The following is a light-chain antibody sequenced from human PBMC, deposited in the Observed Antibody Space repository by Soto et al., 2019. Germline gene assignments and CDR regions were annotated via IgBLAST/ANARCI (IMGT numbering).Light chain of an antibody. CDR2: DAS. Sequence: EIVLTQSPATLSLSQGERATLSCGASQSVSSSYVAWYQQKPGLAPRLLIYDASSRATGIPDRFSGSGSGTDFTLTISRLEPADFAVYYCQQYVSSPPLTFGGGTKVESK. CDR1: QSVSSSY. V-gene: IGKV3D-20*01. J-gene: IGKJ4*01. CDR3: QQYVSSPPLT.